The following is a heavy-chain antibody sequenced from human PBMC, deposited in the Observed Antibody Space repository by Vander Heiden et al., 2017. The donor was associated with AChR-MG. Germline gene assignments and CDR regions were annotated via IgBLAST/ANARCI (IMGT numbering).Heavy chain of an antibody. CDR3: SGITMVRGVPRFAYYYYYGMDV. CDR2: IIPIFGTA. J-gene: IGHJ6*02. V-gene: IGHV1-69*01. D-gene: IGHD3-10*01. CDR1: VGTFSSYA. Sequence: QEQLVQSGAEVRKPRSSVKASCKASVGTFSSYAISRGRQAPGQGLEWMGGIIPIFGTANYAQKFQGRVTMTADESTSTAYMELSILISEDTAVYYCSGITMVRGVPRFAYYYYYGMDVWGQGTTVTVSS.